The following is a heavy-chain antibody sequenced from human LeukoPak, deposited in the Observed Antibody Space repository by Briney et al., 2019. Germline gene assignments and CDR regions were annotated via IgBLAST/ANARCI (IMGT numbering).Heavy chain of an antibody. D-gene: IGHD1-26*01. CDR3: AREWGSYSRGGDY. V-gene: IGHV3-23*01. J-gene: IGHJ4*02. CDR1: EFTFSSYA. Sequence: GGSLRLSCAASEFTFSSYAMTWVRQAPGKGLEWVSSISGSGVSTYYADSVKGRFSISRDNAKNSLYLQMNSLRAEDTAVYYCAREWGSYSRGGDYWGQGTLVTVSS. CDR2: ISGSGVST.